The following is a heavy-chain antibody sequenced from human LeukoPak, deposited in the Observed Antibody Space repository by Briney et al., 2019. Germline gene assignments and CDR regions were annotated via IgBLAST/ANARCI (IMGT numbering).Heavy chain of an antibody. D-gene: IGHD3-22*01. CDR3: ARDMGLGMIVVGVNPVEPAIDY. CDR1: GYTFTSYY. J-gene: IGHJ4*02. Sequence: ASVKVSCKASGYTFTSYYMHWVRQAPGQGLEWMGIINPSGGSTSYAQKFQGRVTMTRDTSISTAYMELSRLRSDDTAVYYCARDMGLGMIVVGVNPVEPAIDYWGQGTLVTVSS. CDR2: INPSGGST. V-gene: IGHV1-46*01.